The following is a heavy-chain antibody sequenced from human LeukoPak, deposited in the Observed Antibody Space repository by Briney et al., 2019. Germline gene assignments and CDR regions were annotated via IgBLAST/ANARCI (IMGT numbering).Heavy chain of an antibody. CDR1: GLSVSGYW. D-gene: IGHD1-26*01. V-gene: IGHV3-48*04. CDR2: ISSSSSTI. CDR3: ARVSGSYYSPFDY. Sequence: GGSLRLSCAASGLSVSGYWLTWVRQAPGKGLEWVSYISSSSSTIYYADSVKGRFTISRDNAKNSLYLQMNSLRAEDTAVYYCARVSGSYYSPFDYWGQGTLVTVSS. J-gene: IGHJ4*02.